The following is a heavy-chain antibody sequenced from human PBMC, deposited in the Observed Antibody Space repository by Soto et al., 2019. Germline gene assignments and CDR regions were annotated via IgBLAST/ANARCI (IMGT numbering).Heavy chain of an antibody. D-gene: IGHD3-16*01. CDR1: GASIRSYH. CDR2: IQHTGNT. CDR3: AKDVSSRRWFDP. J-gene: IGHJ5*02. Sequence: SETLSLTCAVSGASIRSYHWSFLRQPAGKGLEWIGRIQHTGNTNYNPSLKSRVTMSADTSKNQISLKMTSVTAADTAVYFCAKDVSSRRWFDPWGQGVRVTVS. V-gene: IGHV4-4*07.